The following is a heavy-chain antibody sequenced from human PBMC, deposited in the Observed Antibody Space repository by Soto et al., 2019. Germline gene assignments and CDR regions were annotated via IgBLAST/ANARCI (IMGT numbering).Heavy chain of an antibody. CDR3: ARNSDYGMDV. D-gene: IGHD2-21*01. CDR1: GFTFSSYA. V-gene: IGHV3-30*04. Sequence: QVQLVESGGGVVQPGRSLRLSCAASGFTFSSYAMHWVRQAPGKGLEWVAVIAYDGSNQYSADSVEGRFTISRDNSKNTLYLQMNSLRAEDTAVYYCARNSDYGMDVWGQGTTVTVSS. CDR2: IAYDGSNQ. J-gene: IGHJ6*02.